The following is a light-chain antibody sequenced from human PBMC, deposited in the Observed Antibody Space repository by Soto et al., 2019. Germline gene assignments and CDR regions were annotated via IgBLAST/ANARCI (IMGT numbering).Light chain of an antibody. CDR2: QGT. Sequence: QSALTQPASVSGSPGQSITISCTGISSDGGNYNLVSWYQQHPGKAPKLMIYQGTKRPSGVSNRFSGSKSGNTASLTISGLQAEDEADYYCCSYAGSNKVFGGGTKVTVL. V-gene: IGLV2-23*01. CDR1: SSDGGNYNL. J-gene: IGLJ2*01. CDR3: CSYAGSNKV.